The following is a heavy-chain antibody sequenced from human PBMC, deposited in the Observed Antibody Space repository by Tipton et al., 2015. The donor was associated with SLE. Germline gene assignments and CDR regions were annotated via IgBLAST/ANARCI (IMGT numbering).Heavy chain of an antibody. CDR3: ARVSYSSSWVDY. CDR1: GGSISSHY. CDR2: IFYSGST. V-gene: IGHV4-59*11. J-gene: IGHJ4*02. Sequence: TLSLTCTVSGGSISSHYWSWIRQPPGKGLEWIGYIFYSGSTNYNPSLKSRVTISVDTSKNQFSLKLSSVTAADTAVYYCARVSYSSSWVDYWGQGTLVTVSS. D-gene: IGHD6-13*01.